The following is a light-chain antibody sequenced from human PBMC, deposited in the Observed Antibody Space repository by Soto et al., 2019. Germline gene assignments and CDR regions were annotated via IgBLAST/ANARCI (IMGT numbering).Light chain of an antibody. J-gene: IGLJ2*01. CDR2: EVS. V-gene: IGLV2-8*01. Sequence: QSALTQPPSAYGSPGQSVTISCTGTSSDVGGYNYVSWYQQHPGKAPKLMIYEVSKRPSGVPDRFSGSKSGNTASLTVSGLQAEDEADYYCSSYAGSNNYVVFGGGT. CDR1: SSDVGGYNY. CDR3: SSYAGSNNYVV.